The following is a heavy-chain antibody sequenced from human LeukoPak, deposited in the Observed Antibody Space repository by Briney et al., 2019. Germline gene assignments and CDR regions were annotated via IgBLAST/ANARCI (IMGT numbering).Heavy chain of an antibody. Sequence: GGSLRLSCAASGFTFDDYAMHRVRQAPGKGLEWVSGISWNSGSIGYADSVKGRFTISRDNAKNSLYLQMNSLRAEDTALYYCAKDNQQLVRDGTAFDIWGQGTMVTVSS. D-gene: IGHD6-13*01. V-gene: IGHV3-9*01. J-gene: IGHJ3*02. CDR3: AKDNQQLVRDGTAFDI. CDR1: GFTFDDYA. CDR2: ISWNSGSI.